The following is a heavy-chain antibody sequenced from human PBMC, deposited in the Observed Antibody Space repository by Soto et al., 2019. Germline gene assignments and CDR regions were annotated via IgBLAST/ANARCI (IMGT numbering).Heavy chain of an antibody. Sequence: GGSLRLSCAASGFSFSTYAMHWVRQAPGKGLDWVALVSYDGNDNYYADSVKGRFTISRDNSKNTLYLQMDSLRPEDTAIYFCARGPNYFDSGAYFAYWGQGALVTVSS. CDR2: VSYDGNDN. CDR1: GFSFSTYA. V-gene: IGHV3-30-3*01. D-gene: IGHD3-22*01. J-gene: IGHJ4*02. CDR3: ARGPNYFDSGAYFAY.